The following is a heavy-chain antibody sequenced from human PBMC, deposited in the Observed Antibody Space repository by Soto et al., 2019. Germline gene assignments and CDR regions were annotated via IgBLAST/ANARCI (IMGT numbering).Heavy chain of an antibody. D-gene: IGHD3-22*01. V-gene: IGHV3-21*01. CDR1: GFTFSSYS. Sequence: LRLSCAASGFTFSSYSMNWVRQAPGKGLEWVSSISSSSSYIYYADSVKGRFTISRDNAKNSLYLQMNSLRAEDTAVYYCARNYYYDSSGYAYNWFDPWGQGTLVTVS. CDR3: ARNYYYDSSGYAYNWFDP. J-gene: IGHJ5*02. CDR2: ISSSSSYI.